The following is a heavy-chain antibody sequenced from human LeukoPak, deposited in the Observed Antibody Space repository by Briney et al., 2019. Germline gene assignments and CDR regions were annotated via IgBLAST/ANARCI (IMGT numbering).Heavy chain of an antibody. CDR1: GYTFTSYD. Sequence: GASVKVSCKASGYTFTSYDINWVRQATGQGLEWMGWISAYNGNTNYAQKLQGRVTMTTDTSTSTAYMELRSLRSDDTAVYYCAREIAASSSWYLGYYYYMDVWGKGTTVTVSS. D-gene: IGHD6-13*01. CDR3: AREIAASSSWYLGYYYYMDV. J-gene: IGHJ6*03. CDR2: ISAYNGNT. V-gene: IGHV1-18*01.